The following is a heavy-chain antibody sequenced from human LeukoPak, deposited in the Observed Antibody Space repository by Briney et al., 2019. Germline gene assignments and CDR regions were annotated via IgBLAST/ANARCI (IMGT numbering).Heavy chain of an antibody. V-gene: IGHV1-2*02. CDR2: INPNSGVT. CDR1: GYTFTGYY. D-gene: IGHD5-24*01. Sequence: ASVKVSCKSSGYTFTGYYIHWVRQAPGQGLEWMDWINPNSGVTKCAQKFQGRVTMSRDTSISTVYMELSRLRSDDTALYYCAREGVIGDGYNFFDYWGQGTLVTVSS. CDR3: AREGVIGDGYNFFDY. J-gene: IGHJ4*02.